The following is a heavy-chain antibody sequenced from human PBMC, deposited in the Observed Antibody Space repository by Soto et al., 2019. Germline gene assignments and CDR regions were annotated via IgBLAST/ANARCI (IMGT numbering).Heavy chain of an antibody. Sequence: PSETLSLTCTVTGDSISSRSYYWGWIRQPPGKGLEWIGSIYYSGSTYNNPSLSSRVSMSIDTSKDQFSLKLKSVTAADTAPYFRARQRTSVVSQAYLDVWDPESLVKASS. CDR1: GDSISSRSYY. CDR2: IYYSGST. CDR3: ARQRTSVVSQAYLDV. V-gene: IGHV4-39*01. J-gene: IGHJ4*03. D-gene: IGHD2-21*01.